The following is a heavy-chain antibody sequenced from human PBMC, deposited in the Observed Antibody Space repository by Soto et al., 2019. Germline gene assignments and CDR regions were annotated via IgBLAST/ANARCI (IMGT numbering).Heavy chain of an antibody. D-gene: IGHD2-2*01. J-gene: IGHJ4*02. CDR2: IYYRGTT. Sequence: QVQLQESGPGLVKPSETLSLTCSVSGVSTSNHYWTWIRKPPGQGPEWIGCIYYRGTTNYNASFNSRVTISLDTSKNQFSLKLTSVTTADTAVYYCARGGGSPYHDHAFEYWGQGILVSVSS. CDR3: ARGGGSPYHDHAFEY. V-gene: IGHV4-59*11. CDR1: GVSTSNHY.